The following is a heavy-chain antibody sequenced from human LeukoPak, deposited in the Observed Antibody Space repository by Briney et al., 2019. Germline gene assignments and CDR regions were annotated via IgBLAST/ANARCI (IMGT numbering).Heavy chain of an antibody. J-gene: IGHJ4*02. CDR3: ARVPGDYYFDY. CDR1: GGSISSYY. V-gene: IGHV4-59*01. CDR2: IYYSGST. D-gene: IGHD7-27*01. Sequence: KTSETLSLTCTVSGGSISSYYWSWIRQPPGKGLEWIGYIYYSGSTNYNPSLKSRVTISVDTSKNQFSLKLSSVTAADTAVYYCARVPGDYYFDYWGQGTLATVSS.